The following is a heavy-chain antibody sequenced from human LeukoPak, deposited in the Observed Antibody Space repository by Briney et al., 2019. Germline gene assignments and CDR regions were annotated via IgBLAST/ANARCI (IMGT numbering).Heavy chain of an antibody. Sequence: PGGPLRLSCVASGFTFSSHWMHWVRQVPGEGLVWVSRIDYEGGTTDYADSVEGRFTISRDNARNTLYLQMNSLRAEDTAIYYCARNNWGIDYWGLGTLVTVSS. CDR2: IDYEGGTT. CDR1: GFTFSSHW. CDR3: ARNNWGIDY. V-gene: IGHV3-74*01. J-gene: IGHJ4*01. D-gene: IGHD1/OR15-1a*01.